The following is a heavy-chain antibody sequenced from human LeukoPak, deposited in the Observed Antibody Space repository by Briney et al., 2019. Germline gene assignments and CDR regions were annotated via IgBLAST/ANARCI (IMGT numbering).Heavy chain of an antibody. D-gene: IGHD5-18*01. J-gene: IGHJ4*02. Sequence: GASVKVSCKASGYTFTGYYMHWVRQAPGQGLEWMGWINPNSGGTNYAQKFQGRVTLTRDTSISTAYMELSSLRSDDTAVYYCARVNGYTYTYYFDYWGQGTLVTVSS. CDR3: ARVNGYTYTYYFDY. CDR1: GYTFTGYY. CDR2: INPNSGGT. V-gene: IGHV1-2*02.